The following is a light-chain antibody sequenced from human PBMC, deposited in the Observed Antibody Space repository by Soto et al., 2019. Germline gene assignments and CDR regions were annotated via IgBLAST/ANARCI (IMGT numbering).Light chain of an antibody. CDR2: EDL. J-gene: IGLJ2*01. CDR1: KLGNQY. Sequence: SYELAQPPSVSVSPGQTASITCSGDKLGNQYASWYQQKSGQSPVLVIYEDLKRPSGISERFSGSNSGNTATLTISGTQAMDEADYYCQVWDGSSGVVFGGGTQLTVL. CDR3: QVWDGSSGVV. V-gene: IGLV3-1*01.